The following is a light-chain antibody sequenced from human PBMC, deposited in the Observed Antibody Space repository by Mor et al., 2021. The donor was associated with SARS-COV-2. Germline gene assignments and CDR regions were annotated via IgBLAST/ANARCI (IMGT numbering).Light chain of an antibody. V-gene: IGKV6-21*01. CDR2: YSS. CDR1: QGIIKD. Sequence: ASQGIIKDLHWYQHKPGQTPKLLIKYSSQSVSGVPSRVRGRGSGTHFTLTISDLEVGDVATYYCQQSHSHPVTFGQGTKV. CDR3: QQSHSHPVT. J-gene: IGKJ1*01.